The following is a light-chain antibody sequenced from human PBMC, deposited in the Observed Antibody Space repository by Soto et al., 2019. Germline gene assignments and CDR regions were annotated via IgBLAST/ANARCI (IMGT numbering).Light chain of an antibody. V-gene: IGKV1-9*01. CDR2: AAS. CDR1: QGISSY. J-gene: IGKJ3*01. CDR3: QQLNSYPGT. Sequence: DIQLTQSPSFLSASVGDRVTITCRASQGISSYLAWYQQKPGKAPKLLIYAASTLQSGVPSRFSGSGSGTEFTLTISSLQPEDFETYYCQQLNSYPGTFGPGTKVDIK.